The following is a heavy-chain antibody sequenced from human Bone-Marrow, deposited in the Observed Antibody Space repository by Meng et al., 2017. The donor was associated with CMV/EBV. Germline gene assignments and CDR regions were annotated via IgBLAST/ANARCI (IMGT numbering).Heavy chain of an antibody. J-gene: IGHJ5*02. CDR2: ISSSSSYI. D-gene: IGHD6-6*01. Sequence: GGSLRLSCTASGFTFGDYAMSWVRQAPGKGLEWVSSISSSSSYIYYADSVKGRFTISRDNAKNSLYLQMNSLRAEDTAVYYCARSSIAARVLPWGQGTLVTVSS. CDR1: GFTFGDYA. V-gene: IGHV3-21*01. CDR3: ARSSIAARVLP.